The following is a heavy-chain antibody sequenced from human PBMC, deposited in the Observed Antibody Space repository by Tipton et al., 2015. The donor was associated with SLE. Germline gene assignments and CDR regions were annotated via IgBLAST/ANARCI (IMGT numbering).Heavy chain of an antibody. CDR1: GYTFTSYG. D-gene: IGHD5-18*01. V-gene: IGHV1-18*01. CDR3: ARPSGYTAMAPYYYYFDS. Sequence: QSGPEVKKPGASVKVSCKASGYTFTSYGISWVRQAPGQGLEWMGWISAYNGNTNYAQKLQGRVTMTTDTSTSTAYMELRSLRSDDTAVYYCARPSGYTAMAPYYYYFDSWGQGTLVTVSS. CDR2: ISAYNGNT. J-gene: IGHJ4*02.